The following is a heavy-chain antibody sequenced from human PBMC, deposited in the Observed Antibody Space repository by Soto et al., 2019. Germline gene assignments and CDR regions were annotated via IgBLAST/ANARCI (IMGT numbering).Heavy chain of an antibody. Sequence: PSETLSLTCTVSGGSISSYYWSWIRQPPGKGLEWIGYIYYSGSTNYNPSLKSRVTISVDTSKNQFSLNLSSVTAADTAVYYCARDQIGSGNYYTRYFDYWGQGTLVTVSS. V-gene: IGHV4-59*12. J-gene: IGHJ4*02. CDR3: ARDQIGSGNYYTRYFDY. CDR2: IYYSGST. D-gene: IGHD3-10*01. CDR1: GGSISSYY.